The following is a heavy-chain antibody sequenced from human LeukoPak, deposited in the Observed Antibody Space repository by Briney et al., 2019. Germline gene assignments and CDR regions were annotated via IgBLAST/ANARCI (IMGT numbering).Heavy chain of an antibody. CDR1: GYTFTSYG. V-gene: IGHV1-18*01. J-gene: IGHJ4*02. CDR2: ISAYNGNT. CDR3: ARDSSSVVVAATPLGY. Sequence: ASVKVSCKAPGYTFTSYGISWVRQAPGQGLEWMGWISAYNGNTNYAQKLQGRVTMTTDTSTSTAYMELRSLRSDDTAVYYCARDSSSVVVAATPLGYWGQGTLVTVSS. D-gene: IGHD2-15*01.